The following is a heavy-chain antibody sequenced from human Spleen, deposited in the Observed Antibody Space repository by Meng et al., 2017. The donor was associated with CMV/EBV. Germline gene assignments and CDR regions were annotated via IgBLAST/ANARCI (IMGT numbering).Heavy chain of an antibody. D-gene: IGHD3-22*01. CDR2: ISSSSSYI. V-gene: IGHV3-21*01. Sequence: GGSLRLSCAASGFTFSSYSMNWVRQAPGKGLEWVSSISSSSSYIYYADSVKGRFNIFRDNAKNSLYLQMNSLRAEDTAVYYCARDLYYDSSGYYYGMDVWGQGTTVTVSS. CDR1: GFTFSSYS. J-gene: IGHJ6*02. CDR3: ARDLYYDSSGYYYGMDV.